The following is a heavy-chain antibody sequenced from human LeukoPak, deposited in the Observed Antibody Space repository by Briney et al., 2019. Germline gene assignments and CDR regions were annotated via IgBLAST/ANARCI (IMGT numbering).Heavy chain of an antibody. V-gene: IGHV3-23*01. D-gene: IGHD2-21*02. J-gene: IGHJ4*02. CDR1: GFTFRSYG. CDR3: AKGPIVVVTAMELEY. CDR2: ISGSGDCA. Sequence: GGSLRLSCAVSGFTFRSYGMNWVRQAPGKGLEWVSAISGSGDCAYYADSVRGWFTISRDNSKNTLYLQIHSLRAEDTAVYYCAKGPIVVVTAMELEYWGWGTLVTVSS.